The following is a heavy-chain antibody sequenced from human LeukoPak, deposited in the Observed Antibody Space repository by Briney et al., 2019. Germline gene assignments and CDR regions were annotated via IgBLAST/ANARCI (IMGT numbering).Heavy chain of an antibody. J-gene: IGHJ4*02. CDR2: INTDGNAI. V-gene: IGHV3-74*01. CDR3: TRSRYSGSSMEY. D-gene: IGHD1-26*01. CDR1: GFTFSTSW. Sequence: GSLRLSCAASGFTFSTSWMHWVRQAPGKGPVWVSRINTDGNAISYADSVRGRLTISRDNAKNTLYLQVNNLKAEDTAVYYCTRSRYSGSSMEYWGQGTQVTVSS.